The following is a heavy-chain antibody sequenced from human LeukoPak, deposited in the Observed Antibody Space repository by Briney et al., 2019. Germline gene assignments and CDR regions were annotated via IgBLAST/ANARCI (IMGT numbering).Heavy chain of an antibody. CDR3: ARHGSSGPYNAFDI. J-gene: IGHJ3*02. CDR1: GGSIRSSSYY. D-gene: IGHD3-22*01. Sequence: MPSETLSLTCTVSGGSIRSSSYYWGWIRQPPGKGLEWIGSIYYGGNTYYNPSLKSRVTISVDTSKNQFSLRLSSVTAADTAVYYCARHGSSGPYNAFDIWGQGTMVIVSS. CDR2: IYYGGNT. V-gene: IGHV4-39*01.